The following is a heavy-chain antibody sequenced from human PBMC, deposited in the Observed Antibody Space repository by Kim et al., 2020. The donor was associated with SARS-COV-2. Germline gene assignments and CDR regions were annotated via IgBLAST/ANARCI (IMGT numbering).Heavy chain of an antibody. CDR3: ARTNSIDY. J-gene: IGHJ4*02. Sequence: GGSLRLSCAASGFTFSSFCMNWVRQAPGKGLEWVAGIKPDGSRKYYVDSVKGRFTISRDNAKNSLSLQLNSLRVEDTALYYCARTNSIDYWGQGTLVTVSS. CDR1: GFTFSSFC. V-gene: IGHV3-7*01. CDR2: IKPDGSRK.